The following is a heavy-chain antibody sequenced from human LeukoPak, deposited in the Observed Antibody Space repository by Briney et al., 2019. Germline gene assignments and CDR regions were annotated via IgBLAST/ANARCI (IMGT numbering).Heavy chain of an antibody. Sequence: PGGSLRLSCAASGFTLSNSWMFWVRQAPGKGLVWVSDINNDGSRTSYADSVKGRFTISRDGAKNMLFLQMNSLRAEDTAVYYCARGGLPGGFDYWGQGTLVTVSS. CDR1: GFTLSNSW. CDR3: ARGGLPGGFDY. J-gene: IGHJ4*02. D-gene: IGHD7-27*01. V-gene: IGHV3-74*01. CDR2: INNDGSRT.